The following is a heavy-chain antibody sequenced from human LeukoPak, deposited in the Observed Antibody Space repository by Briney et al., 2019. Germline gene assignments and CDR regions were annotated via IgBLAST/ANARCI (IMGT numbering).Heavy chain of an antibody. CDR1: GFTFSTYG. V-gene: IGHV3-30*02. D-gene: IGHD1-26*01. J-gene: IGHJ4*01. CDR2: IRHDGTEK. Sequence: GGSLRLSCVASGFTFSTYGMHWVRQAPGKGLEWLTFIRHDGTEKYYADSVKGRFTISRDNSRNTLYLQVNSLGPDDTAVYYCARLMVGQAGVGATHFDSCGQGTLVSVSS. CDR3: ARLMVGQAGVGATHFDS.